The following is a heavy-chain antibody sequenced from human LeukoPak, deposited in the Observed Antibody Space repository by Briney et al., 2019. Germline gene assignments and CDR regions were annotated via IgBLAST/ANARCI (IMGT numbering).Heavy chain of an antibody. D-gene: IGHD2-21*02. CDR3: ARDQAYCGGDCYFDF. CDR2: IYHRGSA. V-gene: IGHV4-38-2*02. J-gene: IGHJ4*02. Sequence: PSETLSLTCAVSNYSISSAYYWGWIRQPPGEGLEWIGSIYHRGSADYNPSLKSRVTISVDTSKNQFSLKLKSVTAADTAVYYCARDQAYCGGDCYFDFWGQGTLVTVSS. CDR1: NYSISSAYY.